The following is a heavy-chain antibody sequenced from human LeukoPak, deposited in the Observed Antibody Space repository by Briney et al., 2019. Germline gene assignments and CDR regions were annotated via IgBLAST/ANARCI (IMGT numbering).Heavy chain of an antibody. V-gene: IGHV4-38-2*02. CDR1: GYSISSGYY. CDR3: ARHGKLGFHYYYYYMDV. D-gene: IGHD6-6*01. CDR2: INHSGST. Sequence: PSETLSLTCTVSGYSISSGYYWGWIRQPPGKGLEWIGEINHSGSTNYNPSLKSRVTISVDTSKNQFSLKLSSVTAADTAVYYCARHGKLGFHYYYYYMDVWGKGATVTISS. J-gene: IGHJ6*03.